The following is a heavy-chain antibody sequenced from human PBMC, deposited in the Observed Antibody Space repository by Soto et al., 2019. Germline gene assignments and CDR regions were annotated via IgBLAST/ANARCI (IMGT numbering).Heavy chain of an antibody. CDR1: GYTFTSYG. D-gene: IGHD5-12*01. CDR2: IIPIFGTA. CDR3: ARDRYTRPDV. Sequence: SVKVSCKASGYTFTSYGISWVRQAPGQGLEWMGGIIPIFGTANYAQKFQGRVTITADESTSTAYMELSSLRSEDTAVYYCARDRYTRPDVWGQGTTVTVSS. V-gene: IGHV1-69*13. J-gene: IGHJ6*02.